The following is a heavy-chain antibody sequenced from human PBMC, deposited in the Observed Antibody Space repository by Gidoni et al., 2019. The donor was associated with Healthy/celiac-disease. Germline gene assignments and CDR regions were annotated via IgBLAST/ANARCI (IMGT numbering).Heavy chain of an antibody. CDR1: GFTFSDHY. J-gene: IGHJ4*02. CDR3: ARGPTYYDFWSGYYTGPYFDY. D-gene: IGHD3-3*01. Sequence: EVQLVESGGGLVQPGGSLRLSCAASGFTFSDHYMDWVRQAPGKGLEWVGRTRNKANSYTTEYAASVKGRFTISRDDSKNSLYLQMNSLKTEDTAVYYCARGPTYYDFWSGYYTGPYFDYWGQGTLVTVSS. V-gene: IGHV3-72*01. CDR2: TRNKANSYTT.